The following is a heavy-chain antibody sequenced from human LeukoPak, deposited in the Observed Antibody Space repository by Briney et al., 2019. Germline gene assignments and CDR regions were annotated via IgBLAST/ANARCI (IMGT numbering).Heavy chain of an antibody. CDR1: GFTFSSYG. V-gene: IGHV3-23*01. CDR2: ISGSGGST. D-gene: IGHD4-17*01. CDR3: ARQADGDSVSQYYYYMDV. J-gene: IGHJ6*03. Sequence: GGSLRLSCAASGFTFSSYGMSWVRQAPGKGLEWVSAISGSGGSTYYADSVKGRFTISRDNAKNSLYLEMNSLRVDDTAVYYCARQADGDSVSQYYYYMDVWGKGTTVTISS.